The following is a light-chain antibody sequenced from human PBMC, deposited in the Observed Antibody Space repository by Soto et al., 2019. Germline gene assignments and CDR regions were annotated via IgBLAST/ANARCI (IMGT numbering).Light chain of an antibody. CDR3: QQGKGSPFT. V-gene: IGKV1-12*01. J-gene: IGKJ3*01. CDR1: QDIHTW. CDR2: GAS. Sequence: DTQMTQSPSSVSASVGDRVTISCRASQDIHTWLAWYQQKPGKAPNLLIYGASILQSGVPSRFRGDGSRTDLPLALSSLQPEDSAPYYCQQGKGSPFTFGPGPKGHV.